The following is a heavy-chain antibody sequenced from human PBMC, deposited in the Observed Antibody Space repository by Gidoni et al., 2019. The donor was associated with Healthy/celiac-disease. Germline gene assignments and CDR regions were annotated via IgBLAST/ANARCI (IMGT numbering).Heavy chain of an antibody. CDR3: ARDQGDGDPLQYFDY. D-gene: IGHD2-21*02. Sequence: QVQLVASGGGVVQPGRSLRLSCAASGFTFSSYAMHWVRQAPGKGLEWVAVISYDGSNKYYADSVKGRFTISRDNSKNTLYLQMNSLRAEDTAVYYCARDQGDGDPLQYFDYWGQGTLVTVSS. CDR1: GFTFSSYA. V-gene: IGHV3-30-3*01. J-gene: IGHJ4*02. CDR2: ISYDGSNK.